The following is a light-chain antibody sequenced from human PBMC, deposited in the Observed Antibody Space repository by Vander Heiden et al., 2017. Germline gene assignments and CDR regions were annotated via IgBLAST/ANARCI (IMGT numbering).Light chain of an antibody. J-gene: IGKJ1*01. CDR3: QQSYSTPRT. CDR2: AAS. Sequence: DIQMTQSPSSLSASVGDRVTITCRASKSISSYLNWYQQKPGKAPKLLIYAASSLQSGGPARFSGSGSGTDFTLTISSLQPEDFATYYCQQSYSTPRTFGQGTKVEIK. CDR1: KSISSY. V-gene: IGKV1-39*01.